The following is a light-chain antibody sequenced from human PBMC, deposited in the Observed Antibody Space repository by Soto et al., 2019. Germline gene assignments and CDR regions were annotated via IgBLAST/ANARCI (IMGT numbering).Light chain of an antibody. Sequence: QSVLNQPASVSGSPGQSITISCTGTSNDVGRYNLVSWCQQHPGKAPKLIIYEVTKRPSGFSNRFSASKSGNTASLTISGLQAEDEADYYCCSYAGSGTPYVFGTGTKV. CDR2: EVT. CDR1: SNDVGRYNL. V-gene: IGLV2-23*02. CDR3: CSYAGSGTPYV. J-gene: IGLJ1*01.